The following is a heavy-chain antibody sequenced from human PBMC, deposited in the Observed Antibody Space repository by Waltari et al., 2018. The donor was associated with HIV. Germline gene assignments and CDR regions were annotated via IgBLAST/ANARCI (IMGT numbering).Heavy chain of an antibody. V-gene: IGHV4-39*07. CDR3: ARVSYGSGGLDY. Sequence: QLQLQESGPGLVKPSETLSLTCTVSGGSISSSSYYWGWIRQPPGKGLEGIGSIYYSGSTYYNPSLKSRVTISVDTSKNQFSRKLSSVTAADTAVYYCARVSYGSGGLDYWGQGTLVTVSS. J-gene: IGHJ4*02. CDR1: GGSISSSSYY. CDR2: IYYSGST. D-gene: IGHD3-10*01.